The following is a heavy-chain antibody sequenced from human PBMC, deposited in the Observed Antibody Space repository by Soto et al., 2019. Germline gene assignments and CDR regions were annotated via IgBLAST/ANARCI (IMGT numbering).Heavy chain of an antibody. Sequence: EVQLVESGGGLVQPGRSLRLSCAASGFTFDDYAMHWVRQAPGKGLEWVSGISWHSGSIGYADSVKGRFTISRDNAKNSLYLQMNSLRAEDTALYYCAKDAKLYYYYYMDVWGKGTTVTVSS. J-gene: IGHJ6*03. CDR3: AKDAKLYYYYYMDV. V-gene: IGHV3-9*01. CDR1: GFTFDDYA. CDR2: ISWHSGSI.